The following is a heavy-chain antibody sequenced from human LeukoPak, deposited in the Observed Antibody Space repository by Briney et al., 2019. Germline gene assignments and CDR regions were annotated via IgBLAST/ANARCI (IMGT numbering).Heavy chain of an antibody. CDR3: ARGLSAIVY. D-gene: IGHD2-15*01. CDR1: GGSISTYY. CDR2: INHSGST. J-gene: IGHJ4*02. V-gene: IGHV4-34*01. Sequence: SETLSLTCTVSGGSISTYYWSWIRQPPGKGLEWIGEINHSGSTNYNPSLKSRVTISVDTSKNQFSLKLSSVTAADTAVYYCARGLSAIVYWGQGTLVTVSS.